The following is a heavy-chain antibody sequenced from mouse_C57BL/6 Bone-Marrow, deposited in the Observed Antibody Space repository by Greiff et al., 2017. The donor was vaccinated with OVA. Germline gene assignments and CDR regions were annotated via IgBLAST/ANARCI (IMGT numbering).Heavy chain of an antibody. CDR2: ISSGSSTI. CDR1: GFTFSDYG. CDR3: AAGQLGRYFDV. D-gene: IGHD4-1*02. V-gene: IGHV5-17*01. Sequence: EVNVVESGGGLVKPGGSLKLSCAASGFTFSDYGMHWVRQAPEKGLAWVAYISSGSSTIYYADTVKGRFTISRDNAKNTLFLQMTSLRSEDTAMYYCAAGQLGRYFDVWGTGTTVTVSS. J-gene: IGHJ1*03.